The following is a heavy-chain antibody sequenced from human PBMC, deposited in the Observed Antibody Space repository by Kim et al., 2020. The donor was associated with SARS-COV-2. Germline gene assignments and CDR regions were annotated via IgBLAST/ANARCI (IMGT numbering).Heavy chain of an antibody. Sequence: SETLSLTCTVSGGSISSSSYYWGWIRQPPGKGLEWIGSIYYSGSTYYNPSLKSRVTISVDTSKNQFSLKLSSVTAADTAVYYCARVASVVPAAMGWELPRGFDYWGQGTLVTVSS. V-gene: IGHV4-39*07. CDR3: ARVASVVPAAMGWELPRGFDY. D-gene: IGHD2-2*01. J-gene: IGHJ4*02. CDR2: IYYSGST. CDR1: GGSISSSSYY.